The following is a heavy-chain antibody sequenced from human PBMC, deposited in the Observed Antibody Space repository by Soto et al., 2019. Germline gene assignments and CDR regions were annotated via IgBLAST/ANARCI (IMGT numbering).Heavy chain of an antibody. CDR1: GGTFSSYA. V-gene: IGHV1-69*13. J-gene: IGHJ6*02. CDR2: IIPIFGTA. CDR3: ARGHVDTAMGHYYYYGMDV. D-gene: IGHD5-18*01. Sequence: SVKVSCKASGGTFSSYAISWVRQAPGQGLEWMGGIIPIFGTANYAQKFQGRVTITADESTSTAYMELSSLRSEDTAVYYCARGHVDTAMGHYYYYGMDVWGQGTTVTVS.